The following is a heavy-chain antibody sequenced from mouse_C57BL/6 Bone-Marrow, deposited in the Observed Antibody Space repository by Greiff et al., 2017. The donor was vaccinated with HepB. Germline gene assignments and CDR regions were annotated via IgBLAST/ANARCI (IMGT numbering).Heavy chain of an antibody. J-gene: IGHJ1*03. Sequence: QVQLQQPGAELVKPGASVKLSCKASGYTFTSYWMQWVKQRPGQGLEWIGENDPSDSYTNYNQKFKGKATLTVDTSSSTAYMQLSSLTSEDSAVYYCARGDYYGSSYYWYVDVWGTETTVTVSS. V-gene: IGHV1-50*01. CDR1: GYTFTSYW. D-gene: IGHD1-1*01. CDR2: NDPSDSYT. CDR3: ARGDYYGSSYYWYVDV.